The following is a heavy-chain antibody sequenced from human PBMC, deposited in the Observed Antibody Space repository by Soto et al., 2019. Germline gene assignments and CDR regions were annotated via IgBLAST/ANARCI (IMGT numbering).Heavy chain of an antibody. D-gene: IGHD6-13*01. J-gene: IGHJ4*01. CDR2: ISSDGTTT. V-gene: IGHV3-74*01. Sequence: EVPLVESGGGLVQPGGSLRLSCVASEFTFTHYWMHWVRQAPGKGPVWVSRISSDGTTTNYADSVKGRFTISRDNAQNTRYLQMTRLRVEDRAIYYCVRGKGAAGCAYWGRGALVTVSS. CDR1: EFTFTHYW. CDR3: VRGKGAAGCAY.